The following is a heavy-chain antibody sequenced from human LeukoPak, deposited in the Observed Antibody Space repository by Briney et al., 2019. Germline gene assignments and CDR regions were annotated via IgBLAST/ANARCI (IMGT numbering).Heavy chain of an antibody. D-gene: IGHD6-19*01. CDR3: VPVAGWHWFDP. Sequence: GGSLRLSCAASGFTFDDYSMNWVRQAPGKALEWVSSIRRSGENTYYGDAVKGRFTISRDNSKNTVYLQMNNMRVDDTAVYYCVPVAGWHWFDPWGQGALVTVSS. CDR2: IRRSGENT. J-gene: IGHJ5*02. CDR1: GFTFDDYS. V-gene: IGHV3-23*01.